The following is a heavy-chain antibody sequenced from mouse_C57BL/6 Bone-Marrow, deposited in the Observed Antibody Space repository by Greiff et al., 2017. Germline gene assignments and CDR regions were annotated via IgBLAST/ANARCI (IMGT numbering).Heavy chain of an antibody. CDR1: GFTFSSYA. Sequence: EVKVVESGAGLVKPGGSLKLSCAASGFTFSSYAMSWVRQTPEKRLEWVAYISSGGDYIYYADTVKGRFTISRDNARNTLYLQMSSLKSEDTAMYYCTRDQTAQARFAYWGQGTLVTVSA. CDR3: TRDQTAQARFAY. J-gene: IGHJ3*01. CDR2: ISSGGDYI. D-gene: IGHD3-2*02. V-gene: IGHV5-9-1*02.